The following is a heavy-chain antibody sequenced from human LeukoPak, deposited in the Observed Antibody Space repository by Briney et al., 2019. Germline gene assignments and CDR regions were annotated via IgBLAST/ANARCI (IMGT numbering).Heavy chain of an antibody. Sequence: SETLSLTCTVSGGSISSSSYYWGWIRQPPGKGLEWTGSIYYSGSTYYNPSLKSRVTISVDTPKNQFSLKLSSVTAADTAVYYCARDQKSSSWYYFDYWGQGTLVTVSS. J-gene: IGHJ4*02. V-gene: IGHV4-39*07. CDR3: ARDQKSSSWYYFDY. D-gene: IGHD6-13*01. CDR1: GGSISSSSYY. CDR2: IYYSGST.